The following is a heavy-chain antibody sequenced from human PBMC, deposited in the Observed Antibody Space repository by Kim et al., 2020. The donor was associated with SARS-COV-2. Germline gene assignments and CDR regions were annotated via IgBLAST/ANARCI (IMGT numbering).Heavy chain of an antibody. V-gene: IGHV3-74*01. J-gene: IGHJ4*02. D-gene: IGHD1-1*01. Sequence: GGSLRLSCAASGFTFSTYWMHWVRQAPGKGPVWVSRIKYDGSTTNYADSVKGRFTISRDNAKNTLYLQMNSLRGEDTAVYYCVRDMDWIYYDYWGVGTLV. CDR2: IKYDGSTT. CDR1: GFTFSTYW. CDR3: VRDMDWIYYDY.